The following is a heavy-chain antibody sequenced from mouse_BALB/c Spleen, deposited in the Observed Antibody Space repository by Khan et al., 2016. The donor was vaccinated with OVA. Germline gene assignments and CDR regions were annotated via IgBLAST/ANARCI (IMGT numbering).Heavy chain of an antibody. D-gene: IGHD2-4*01. CDR2: ISYSGNT. CDR1: GYSITSEFA. Sequence: EVQLVESGPGLVKPSQSLSLTCTVTGYSITSEFARNWIRQFPGNKLEWMGYISYSGNTRYNPSLKSLISITRDTSRNQFFLQLNSVTTEDTATYYCARKDYYDYDPFPYWGQGTLGTVSA. V-gene: IGHV3-2*02. J-gene: IGHJ3*01. CDR3: ARKDYYDYDPFPY.